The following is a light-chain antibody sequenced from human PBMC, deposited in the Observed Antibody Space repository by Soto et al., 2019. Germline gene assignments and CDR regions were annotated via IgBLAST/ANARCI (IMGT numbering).Light chain of an antibody. J-gene: IGKJ1*01. V-gene: IGKV3D-15*01. CDR1: QSVSSN. Sequence: EIVMTQSPATLSVSPGERATLSCRASQSVSSNVAWYQQKPGQAPRLLIYGASTRATGIPARFSGSGSGTEFTLTISGLQSEDFGVYYCQQYNNWLTWTFGQGTKVEIK. CDR3: QQYNNWLTWT. CDR2: GAS.